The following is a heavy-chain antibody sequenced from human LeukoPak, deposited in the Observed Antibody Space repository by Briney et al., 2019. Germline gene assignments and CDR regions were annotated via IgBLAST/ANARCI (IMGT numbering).Heavy chain of an antibody. CDR2: MNPNSGNT. CDR3: ATGNGDSRWGAFDI. D-gene: IGHD4-17*01. J-gene: IGHJ3*02. CDR1: GYTFTSYD. Sequence: ASVKVSCKASGYTFTSYDINWVRQATGQGLEWMGWMNPNSGNTGYAQKFQGRVTITRNTSISTAYMELSSLRSEDTAVYYCATGNGDSRWGAFDIWGQGTMVTVSS. V-gene: IGHV1-8*03.